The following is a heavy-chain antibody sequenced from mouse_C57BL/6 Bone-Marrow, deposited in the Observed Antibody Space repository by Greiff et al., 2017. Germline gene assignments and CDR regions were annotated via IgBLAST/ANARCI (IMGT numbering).Heavy chain of an antibody. J-gene: IGHJ2*01. CDR2: ILPGSGST. CDR3: GKRGIYDGYYVRILDY. CDR1: GYTFTGYW. D-gene: IGHD2-3*01. Sequence: QVQLQQSGAELMKPGASVKLSCKATGYTFTGYWIEWVKQRPGHGLEWIGEILPGSGSTNYNEKFKGKATFTADTSSNTAYMQLSSLTTEDSAIYYCGKRGIYDGYYVRILDYWGQGTTRTVSS. V-gene: IGHV1-9*01.